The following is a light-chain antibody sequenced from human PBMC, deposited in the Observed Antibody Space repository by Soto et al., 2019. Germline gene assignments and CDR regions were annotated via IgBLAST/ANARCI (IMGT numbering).Light chain of an antibody. CDR2: DVT. J-gene: IGLJ3*02. CDR1: SSDVGGYDH. V-gene: IGLV2-14*03. CDR3: SSYTNKDNLL. Sequence: QSALTQPASVSGSPGQSITISCTGTSSDVGGYDHVSWYQQHPGKAPKLIIYDVTVRPSGISRRFSGSKSDNTASLAVSGLQHEDEADYYCSSYTNKDNLLFGAGTKLTVL.